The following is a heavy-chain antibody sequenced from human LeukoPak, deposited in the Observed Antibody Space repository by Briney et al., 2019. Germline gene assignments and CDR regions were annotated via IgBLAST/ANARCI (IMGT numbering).Heavy chain of an antibody. V-gene: IGHV3-23*01. D-gene: IGHD3-10*01. Sequence: GGSLRLSCAASGFTFSSYAMSWVRQAPGKGLEWVSAISGSGGSTYYADSVKGRFTISRDNSKNTLYLQTNSLRAEDTAVYYCARTRQGSNTFDLWGQGTMVTVSS. J-gene: IGHJ3*01. CDR2: ISGSGGST. CDR3: ARTRQGSNTFDL. CDR1: GFTFSSYA.